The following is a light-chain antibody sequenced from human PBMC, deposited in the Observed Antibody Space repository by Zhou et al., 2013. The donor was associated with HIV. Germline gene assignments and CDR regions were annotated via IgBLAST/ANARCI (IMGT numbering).Light chain of an antibody. CDR3: HHYSNWPLT. Sequence: ETVLTQSPGTLSLSPGERATLSCRASQSVSSSYLAWYQQKPGQAPRLLIYGASSRASGIPDRFSGSGSGTDFTLTISSLQSEDFAVYYCHHYSNWPLTFGGGTKVEIK. CDR1: QSVSSSY. CDR2: GAS. J-gene: IGKJ4*01. V-gene: IGKV3-20*01.